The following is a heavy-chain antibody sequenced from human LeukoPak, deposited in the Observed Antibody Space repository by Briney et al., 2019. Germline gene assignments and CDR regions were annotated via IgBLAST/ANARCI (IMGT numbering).Heavy chain of an antibody. CDR2: ISGSGGST. D-gene: IGHD3-16*01. Sequence: GGSLRLSCAASGFTFSSYAMSWARQAPGKGLEWVSTISGSGGSTDYADSVKGRFTISRDNSKNTLYLQMNSLRAEDTAVYYCASPRGLGMYYFDYWGQGTLVTVSS. J-gene: IGHJ4*02. V-gene: IGHV3-23*01. CDR1: GFTFSSYA. CDR3: ASPRGLGMYYFDY.